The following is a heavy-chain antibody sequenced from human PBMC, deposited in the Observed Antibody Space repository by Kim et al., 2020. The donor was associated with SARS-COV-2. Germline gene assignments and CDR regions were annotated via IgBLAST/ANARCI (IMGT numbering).Heavy chain of an antibody. J-gene: IGHJ6*02. D-gene: IGHD2-15*01. CDR1: GYTFTSYG. CDR3: ARDQYCSGGSCYSEGGIDV. CDR2: ISAYNGNT. V-gene: IGHV1-18*01. Sequence: ASVKVSCKASGYTFTSYGISWVRQAPGQGLEWMGWISAYNGNTNYAQKLQGRVTMTTDTSTSTAYMELRSLRSDDTAVYYCARDQYCSGGSCYSEGGIDVWGQGTTVTVSS.